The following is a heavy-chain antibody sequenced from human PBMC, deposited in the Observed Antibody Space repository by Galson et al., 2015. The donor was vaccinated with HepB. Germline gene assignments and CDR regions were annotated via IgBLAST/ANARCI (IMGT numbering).Heavy chain of an antibody. CDR2: ISYDGSKI. Sequence: SLRLSCAASGFTFIMYAMHWVRQAPGTGLEWVAVISYDGSKIYYADSVQGRFTISRDNSKNTLYLQMNSLRVEDTAVYYCAREEYNNVYFDYWGQGTLVTVSS. J-gene: IGHJ4*02. CDR3: AREEYNNVYFDY. CDR1: GFTFIMYA. V-gene: IGHV3-30-3*01. D-gene: IGHD5-24*01.